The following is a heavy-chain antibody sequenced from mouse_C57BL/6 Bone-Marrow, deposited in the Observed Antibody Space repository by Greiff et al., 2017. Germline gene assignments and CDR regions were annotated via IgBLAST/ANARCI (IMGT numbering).Heavy chain of an antibody. CDR3: ARVYYYGSSYY. J-gene: IGHJ2*01. CDR1: GYTFTSYW. V-gene: IGHV1-59*01. Sequence: VQLQQPGAELVRPGTSVKLSCKASGYTFTSYWMHWVKQRPGQGLEWIGVIDPSDSYTNYNQKFEGKATLTVDTSSSTAYMQLSSLTSEDSAVYYCARVYYYGSSYYWGQGTTLTVSS. D-gene: IGHD1-1*01. CDR2: IDPSDSYT.